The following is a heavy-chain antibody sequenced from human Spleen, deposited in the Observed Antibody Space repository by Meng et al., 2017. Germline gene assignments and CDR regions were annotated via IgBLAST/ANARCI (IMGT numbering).Heavy chain of an antibody. CDR3: ARGGYYYDSSGNDSWYFHR. V-gene: IGHV3-23*01. CDR1: GFTFNSYT. Sequence: GESLKISCAASGFTFNSYTMSWVRQAPGKGLEWVSTIHSGGSTYYADSVRGRFTISRDTSKNTLYLQMNSLRVEDTAVYFCARGGYYYDSSGNDSWYFHRWGQGTLVTVSS. D-gene: IGHD3-22*01. J-gene: IGHJ1*01. CDR2: IHSGGST.